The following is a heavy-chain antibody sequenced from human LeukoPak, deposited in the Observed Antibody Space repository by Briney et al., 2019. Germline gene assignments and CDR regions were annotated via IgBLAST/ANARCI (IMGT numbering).Heavy chain of an antibody. D-gene: IGHD3-10*01. J-gene: IGHJ4*02. CDR1: GFAFSSYW. Sequence: GSLRLSCAASGFAFSSYWMTWVRQAPGKGLEWVANIKQDGSEKYYVDSVKGRFTISRDNAKNSLYLQMNSLRAEDTAVYYCARVGDYYGSGSIDYWGQGTLVTVSS. CDR2: IKQDGSEK. V-gene: IGHV3-7*01. CDR3: ARVGDYYGSGSIDY.